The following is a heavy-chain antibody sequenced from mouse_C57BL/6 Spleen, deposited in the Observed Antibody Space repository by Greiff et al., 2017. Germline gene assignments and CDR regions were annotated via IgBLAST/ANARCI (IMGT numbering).Heavy chain of an antibody. D-gene: IGHD4-1*01. J-gene: IGHJ3*01. CDR3: AGANWDDRRFAY. CDR1: GYTFTSYG. CDR2: IYPRSGNT. Sequence: VQLQQSGAELARPGASVKLSCKASGYTFTSYGISWVKQRTGQGLEWIGEIYPRSGNTYYNEKFKGKATLTADKSSSTAYMELRSLTSEDSAVYLCAGANWDDRRFAYWGQGTLVTVSA. V-gene: IGHV1-81*01.